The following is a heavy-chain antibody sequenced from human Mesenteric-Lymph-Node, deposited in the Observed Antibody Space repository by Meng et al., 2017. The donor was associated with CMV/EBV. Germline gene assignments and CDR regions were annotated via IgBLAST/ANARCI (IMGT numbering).Heavy chain of an antibody. V-gene: IGHV3-30-3*01. J-gene: IGHJ6*02. CDR3: ARVGQTNWSGYTLGYYYGMDV. D-gene: IGHD3-3*01. Sequence: GESLKISCAASGFTFSSYAMHWVRQAPGKGLEWVAVISYDGGNKYYADSVKGRFTISRDNSKNTLYLQMNSLRAEDTAVYYCARVGQTNWSGYTLGYYYGMDVWGQGTTVTVSS. CDR1: GFTFSSYA. CDR2: ISYDGGNK.